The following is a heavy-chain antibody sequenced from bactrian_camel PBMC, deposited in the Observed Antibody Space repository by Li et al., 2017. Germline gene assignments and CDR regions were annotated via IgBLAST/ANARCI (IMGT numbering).Heavy chain of an antibody. CDR1: GYTHDRYG. D-gene: IGHD7*01. V-gene: IGHV3S55*01. Sequence: HVQLVESGGGSVQAGGSPRPSCSASGYTHDRYGMAWFRQAPGKEREGVAAVLTDGTTYYRDSVKGRFTISRDNAKNTLYLQLNSLETEDTAMYYCTRVDFANWFHLPNLEHWGQGTQVTVS. J-gene: IGHJ4*01. CDR2: VLTDGTT. CDR3: TRVDFANWFHLPNLEH.